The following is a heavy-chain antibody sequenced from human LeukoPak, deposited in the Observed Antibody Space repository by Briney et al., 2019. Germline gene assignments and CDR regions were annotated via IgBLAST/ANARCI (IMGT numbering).Heavy chain of an antibody. J-gene: IGHJ4*02. D-gene: IGHD3-16*01. CDR3: ARDDYLGY. V-gene: IGHV3-7*05. Sequence: GGSLRLSCAASGFTFSGYWMAWVRQAPGRGLEWVAHIRHDGSEKNYVDPVKDRFTISRDNARNSLYLEMNSLRADDTAVYYCARDDYLGYWGQGTLVTVSS. CDR1: GFTFSGYW. CDR2: IRHDGSEK.